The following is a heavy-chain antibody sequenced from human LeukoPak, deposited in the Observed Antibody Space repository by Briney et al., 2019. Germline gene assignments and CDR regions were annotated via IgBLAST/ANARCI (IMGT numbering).Heavy chain of an antibody. D-gene: IGHD4-17*01. CDR1: GFTFSSYA. CDR2: ISGSGGST. J-gene: IGHJ4*02. V-gene: IGHV3-23*01. Sequence: GGSLRLSCAASGFTFSSYAMSWVRQAPGKGLEWVSAISGSGGSTYYADSVKGRFTISRDSSKNTLYLQMNSLRAEDTAVYYCAQLTVTSPFWGKYFVYWGQGTLVTVSS. CDR3: AQLTVTSPFWGKYFVY.